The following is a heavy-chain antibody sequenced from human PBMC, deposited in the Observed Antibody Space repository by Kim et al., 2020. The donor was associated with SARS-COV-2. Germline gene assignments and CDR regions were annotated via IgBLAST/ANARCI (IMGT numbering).Heavy chain of an antibody. CDR1: GGSFSGYY. CDR3: ARVRTTVVTKKAPYYYYYMDV. CDR2: INHSGST. D-gene: IGHD4-17*01. J-gene: IGHJ6*03. Sequence: SETLSLTCAVYGGSFSGYYWSWIRQPPGKGLEWIGEINHSGSTNYNPSLKSRVTISVDTSKNQFSLKLSSVTAADTAVYYCARVRTTVVTKKAPYYYYYMDVWGKGTTVTVSS. V-gene: IGHV4-34*01.